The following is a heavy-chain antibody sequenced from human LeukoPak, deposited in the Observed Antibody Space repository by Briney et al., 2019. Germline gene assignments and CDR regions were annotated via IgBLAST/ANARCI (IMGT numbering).Heavy chain of an antibody. CDR3: AREGKVSGSYGYYYYYYMDV. Sequence: PGRSLRLSCAASGFTFSSYAMHWVRQAPGKGLERVAVISYDGSNKYYADSVKGRFTISRDNSKNTLYLQMNSLRAEDTAVYYCAREGKVSGSYGYYYYYYMDVWGKGTTVTVSS. J-gene: IGHJ6*03. CDR1: GFTFSSYA. CDR2: ISYDGSNK. V-gene: IGHV3-30*01. D-gene: IGHD5-18*01.